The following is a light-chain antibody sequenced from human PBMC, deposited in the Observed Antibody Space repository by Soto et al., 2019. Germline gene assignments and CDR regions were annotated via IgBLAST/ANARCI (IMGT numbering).Light chain of an antibody. CDR1: SSDVGSYNL. V-gene: IGLV2-23*02. CDR2: EVN. J-gene: IGLJ3*02. CDR3: CSYASSTAFV. Sequence: QSALTQPASVSGSPGQSITISCTGTSSDVGSYNLVSWYQQHPGKAPKLIIYEVNKRPSGVSNRFSGSKSGSTASLTISGLRAEDEADYYCCSYASSTAFVFGGGTQLTLL.